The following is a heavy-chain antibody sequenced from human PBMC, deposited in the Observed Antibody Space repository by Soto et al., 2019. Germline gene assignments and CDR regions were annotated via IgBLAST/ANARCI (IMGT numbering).Heavy chain of an antibody. CDR2: ISYDGSNK. D-gene: IGHD7-27*01. Sequence: GGSLRLSCAASGFTFSSYGMHWVRQAPGKGLEWVAVISYDGSNKYYADSVKGRFTISRDNSKNTLYLQMNSLRAEDTAVYYCAKLGNHYSYYGMDVWGQGTTVTVSS. CDR1: GFTFSSYG. J-gene: IGHJ6*02. V-gene: IGHV3-30*18. CDR3: AKLGNHYSYYGMDV.